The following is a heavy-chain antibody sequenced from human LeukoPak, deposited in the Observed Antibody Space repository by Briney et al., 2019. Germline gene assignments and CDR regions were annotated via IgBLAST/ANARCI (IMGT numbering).Heavy chain of an antibody. D-gene: IGHD3-22*01. CDR1: GGSISSYY. V-gene: IGHV4-59*01. CDR2: IYYSGST. Sequence: SETLSLTCTVSGGSISSYYWNWIRQPPGKGLEWIGYIYYSGSTNYNPSLKSRVTISVDTSKNQFSLKLSSVTAADTAVYYCARGDTIIVVAQHWGQGTLVTVSS. CDR3: ARGDTIIVVAQH. J-gene: IGHJ4*02.